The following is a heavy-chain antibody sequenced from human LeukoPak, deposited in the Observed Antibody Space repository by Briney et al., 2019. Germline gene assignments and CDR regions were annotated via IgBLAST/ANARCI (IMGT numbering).Heavy chain of an antibody. Sequence: VASVKVSCKASGGTFSSYAISWVRQAPGQGLEWMGGIIPILGIANYAQKFQGRVTITADKSTSTAYMELSSLRSEDTAVYYCLESIDAFDIWGQGTMVTVSS. V-gene: IGHV1-69*10. CDR2: IIPILGIA. CDR3: LESIDAFDI. CDR1: GGTFSSYA. J-gene: IGHJ3*02. D-gene: IGHD6-6*01.